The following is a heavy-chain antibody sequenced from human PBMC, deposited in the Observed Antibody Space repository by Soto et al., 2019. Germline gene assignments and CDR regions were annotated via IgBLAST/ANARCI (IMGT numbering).Heavy chain of an antibody. CDR1: GYTFTSYA. CDR3: ARDRTDPYGSGSYSYYYYYYMDV. CDR2: INAGNGNT. D-gene: IGHD3-10*01. Sequence: GASVKVSCKASGYTFTSYAMHWVRQAPGQRLEWMGWINAGNGNTKYSQKFQGRVTITRDTSASTAYMELSSLRSEDTAVYYCARDRTDPYGSGSYSYYYYYYMDVWGKGTTVTVSS. J-gene: IGHJ6*03. V-gene: IGHV1-3*01.